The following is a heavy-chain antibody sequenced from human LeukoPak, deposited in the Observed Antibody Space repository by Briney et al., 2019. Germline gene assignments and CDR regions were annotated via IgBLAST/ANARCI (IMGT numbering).Heavy chain of an antibody. D-gene: IGHD1/OR15-1a*01. CDR2: INPNSGGT. CDR1: GYTFTGYY. V-gene: IGHV1-2*02. CDR3: ATVEAVGTN. Sequence: GASVPVSCQASGYTFTGYYLHWLRPAPGQGLDWMGWINPNSGGTNYAQKFQCRVTMTRDTSISTAYMDLSRLRSDDTALYYCATVEAVGTNWGQGTLVTVSS. J-gene: IGHJ4*02.